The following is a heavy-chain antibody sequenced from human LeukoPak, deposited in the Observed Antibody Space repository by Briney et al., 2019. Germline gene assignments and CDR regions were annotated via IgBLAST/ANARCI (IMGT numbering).Heavy chain of an antibody. CDR3: ARHRLYSYGTDY. J-gene: IGHJ4*02. CDR2: INHSGST. D-gene: IGHD5-18*01. Sequence: SETLSLTCAVYGGSFSGYYWSWIRQPPPKGLEWIGEINHSGSTNYNPSLKSRATISVDTSKNQFSLKLSSVTAADTAAYYCARHRLYSYGTDYWGQGTLVTVSS. V-gene: IGHV4-34*01. CDR1: GGSFSGYY.